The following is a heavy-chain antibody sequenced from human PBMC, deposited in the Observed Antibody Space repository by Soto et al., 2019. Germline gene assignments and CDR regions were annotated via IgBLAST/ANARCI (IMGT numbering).Heavy chain of an antibody. J-gene: IGHJ3*02. CDR3: VREGRSSTSCNPGCAFDI. Sequence: PGGSLRLSCAASGFTSWDYDMSWIRQAPGKGLEWVSYISRSGNTMYYGDYVKGRFTISRDNAENSVFLQMISLRAEDTAVYYCVREGRSSTSCNPGCAFDIGGQGTMVTVSS. D-gene: IGHD2-2*01. CDR2: ISRSGNTM. CDR1: GFTSWDYD. V-gene: IGHV3-11*01.